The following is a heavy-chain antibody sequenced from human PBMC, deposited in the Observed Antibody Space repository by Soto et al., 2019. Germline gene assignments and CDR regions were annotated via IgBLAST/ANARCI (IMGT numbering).Heavy chain of an antibody. CDR2: IYYSGST. CDR1: GGSISSYY. Sequence: QVQLQESGPGLVKPSETLSLTCTVSGGSISSYYWSWIRQPPGKGLEWIGYIYYSGSTNYNPSPKSRVTISVDTSKNQSSLKLSSVTAADTAVYYCARGLTTVTTGDAFDIWGQGTMVTVPS. D-gene: IGHD4-17*01. CDR3: ARGLTTVTTGDAFDI. J-gene: IGHJ3*02. V-gene: IGHV4-59*01.